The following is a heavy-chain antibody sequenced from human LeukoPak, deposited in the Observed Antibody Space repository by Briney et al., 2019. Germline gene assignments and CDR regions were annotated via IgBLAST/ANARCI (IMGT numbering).Heavy chain of an antibody. CDR3: ARVGDTALSWNHFYMDV. CDR2: IHYSGST. J-gene: IGHJ6*03. V-gene: IGHV4-61*08. Sequence: PSETLSLTCTVSGGSISSGDYYWSWIRQPPGKGLEWIGYIHYSGSTNYNPSLKSRVTISVDTSKSQFSLKLSSVTAADTAVYYCARVGDTALSWNHFYMDVWGKGTTVTVSS. CDR1: GGSISSGDYY. D-gene: IGHD5-18*01.